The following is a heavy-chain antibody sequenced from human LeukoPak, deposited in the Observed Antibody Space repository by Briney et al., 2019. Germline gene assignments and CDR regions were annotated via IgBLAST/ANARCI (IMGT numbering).Heavy chain of an antibody. J-gene: IGHJ4*02. CDR2: IIPIFGTT. Sequence: SVKVSCKTSGGTFSSYAITWVRQTPGQGLEWMGGIIPIFGTTNYAQKFQDRVTITADKSTSTAYMKLSSLRAEDTAVYYCARDTAVAGQFDYWGQGTLVTVSS. CDR3: ARDTAVAGQFDY. D-gene: IGHD6-19*01. V-gene: IGHV1-69*06. CDR1: GGTFSSYA.